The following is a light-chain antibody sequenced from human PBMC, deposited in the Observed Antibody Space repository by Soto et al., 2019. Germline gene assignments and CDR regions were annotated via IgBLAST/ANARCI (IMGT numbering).Light chain of an antibody. CDR3: QQYNSYSRS. J-gene: IGKJ1*01. V-gene: IGKV1-5*01. CDR1: QSISTW. Sequence: DVHMTQSPSTLSASVGYRFTITCRASQSISTWLAWYQQKPGKAPKLLIYDASSLESGVPSRFRGSGSGTEFTLTITSLQPDDFAAYYCQQYNSYSRSFGQGTKVDIK. CDR2: DAS.